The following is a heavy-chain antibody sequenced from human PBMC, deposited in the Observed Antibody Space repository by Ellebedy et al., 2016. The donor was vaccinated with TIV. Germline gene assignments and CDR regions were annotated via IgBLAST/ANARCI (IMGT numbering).Heavy chain of an antibody. V-gene: IGHV1-2*02. D-gene: IGHD4-23*01. J-gene: IGHJ2*01. CDR2: INTQFLGT. CDR1: GYPFTAYY. Sequence: ASVKVSCXASGYPFTAYYIHWLRQAPGQGLEWMGWINTQFLGTTYEEKFKGRVTMTRDTSTSTAYMELRSLRSDDTALYFCARDSDYGGVTNHWYSNLWGRGTLVTVSS. CDR3: ARDSDYGGVTNHWYSNL.